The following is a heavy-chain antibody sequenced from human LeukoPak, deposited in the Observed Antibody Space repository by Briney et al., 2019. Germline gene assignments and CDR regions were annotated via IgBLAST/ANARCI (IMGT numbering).Heavy chain of an antibody. CDR1: GGSISSGGYS. Sequence: PSETLSLTCALSGGSISSGGYSWSWIRQPPGKGLEWIGYIYHSGSTYYNPSLKSRVTISVDKSKNQFSLKLSSVTAADTAVYYCARGGRSGYYFDYWGQGTLVTVSS. D-gene: IGHD3-10*01. V-gene: IGHV4-30-2*01. CDR2: IYHSGST. CDR3: ARGGRSGYYFDY. J-gene: IGHJ4*02.